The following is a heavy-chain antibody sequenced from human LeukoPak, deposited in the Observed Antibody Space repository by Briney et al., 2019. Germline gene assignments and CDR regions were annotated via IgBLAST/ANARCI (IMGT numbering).Heavy chain of an antibody. J-gene: IGHJ4*02. V-gene: IGHV3-23*01. D-gene: IGHD2-2*03. Sequence: GGSLRLSCAASGFTFSSYATSWVRQAPGKGLEWVSAISGSGGSTYYADSVKGRFTISRDNSKNTLYLQMNSLRAEDTAVYYCAKDLDIVVVPANFDYWGQGTLVTVSS. CDR3: AKDLDIVVVPANFDY. CDR2: ISGSGGST. CDR1: GFTFSSYA.